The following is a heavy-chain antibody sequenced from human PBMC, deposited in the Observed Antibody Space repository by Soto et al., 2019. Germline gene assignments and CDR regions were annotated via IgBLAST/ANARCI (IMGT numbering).Heavy chain of an antibody. V-gene: IGHV5-51*01. CDR3: ARLYRFCSGGSRYPDAFDI. D-gene: IGHD2-15*01. J-gene: IGHJ3*02. CDR1: GYSFTSYW. CDR2: IYPGDSDT. Sequence: GESLKISCKGSGYSFTSYWIGWVRQMPGKGLEWMGIIYPGDSDTRYSPSFQGQVTISADKSISTAYLQWSSLRASDTAMYYCARLYRFCSGGSRYPDAFDIWGQGTMVTVSS.